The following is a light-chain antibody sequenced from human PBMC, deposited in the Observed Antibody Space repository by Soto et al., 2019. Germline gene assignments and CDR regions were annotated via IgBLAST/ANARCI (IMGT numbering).Light chain of an antibody. CDR2: DVT. CDR1: SSDVGGYDY. V-gene: IGLV2-14*01. Sequence: QSALTQPASVSGSPGQSISISCTGTSSDVGGYDYVSWFQQHPGKAPKLMIYDVTYRPSGVSNRFSGSKSGNTASLTISGLQAEDEAEYYCSSYTSSSTLEVFGTGTKVTVL. CDR3: SSYTSSSTLEV. J-gene: IGLJ1*01.